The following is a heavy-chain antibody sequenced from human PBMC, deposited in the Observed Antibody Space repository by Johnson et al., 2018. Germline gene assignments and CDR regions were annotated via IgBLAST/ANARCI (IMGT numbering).Heavy chain of an antibody. D-gene: IGHD6-19*01. CDR2: ISSSGGST. V-gene: IGHV3-23*04. Sequence: VQLVESGGGLVQPGGSLRLSCAASGFTFSSYAMSWVRQAPGKGLEWVSAISSSGGSTYYADSVKGRFTISRGNSKNTRYLQMTSLRVEDTAVYYVAPGGGIAVAGIQHWGQGTLVTVSS. CDR1: GFTFSSYA. CDR3: APGGGIAVAGIQH. J-gene: IGHJ1*01.